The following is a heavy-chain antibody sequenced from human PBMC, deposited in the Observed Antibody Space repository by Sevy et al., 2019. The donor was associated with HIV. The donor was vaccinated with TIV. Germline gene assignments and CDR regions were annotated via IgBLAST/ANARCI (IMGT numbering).Heavy chain of an antibody. CDR2: ISAYNGNT. D-gene: IGHD4-17*01. J-gene: IGHJ4*02. CDR3: ARAKPLATVTTRGNIDY. V-gene: IGHV1-18*04. CDR1: GYTFTSYG. Sequence: ASVKVSCKASGYTFTSYGISWVRQAPGQGLEWMGWISAYNGNTNYAQKLQGRVTMTTDTSTSTAYMELRSLRSDDTAVYYCARAKPLATVTTRGNIDYWGQGTLVTVSS.